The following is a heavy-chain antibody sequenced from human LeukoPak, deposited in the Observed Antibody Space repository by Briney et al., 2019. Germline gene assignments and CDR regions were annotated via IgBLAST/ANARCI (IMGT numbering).Heavy chain of an antibody. CDR1: GGSISSYY. Sequence: SEALSLTCTVSGGSISSYYWSWIRQPPGKGLEWIGYIYNSESTNYNPSLKSRVTISGDTSSNQVSLKLRSVTAADTAVYYCAKIRERTGTTFDSWGQGTLVTVSS. V-gene: IGHV4-59*08. J-gene: IGHJ4*02. CDR3: AKIRERTGTTFDS. D-gene: IGHD1-1*01. CDR2: IYNSEST.